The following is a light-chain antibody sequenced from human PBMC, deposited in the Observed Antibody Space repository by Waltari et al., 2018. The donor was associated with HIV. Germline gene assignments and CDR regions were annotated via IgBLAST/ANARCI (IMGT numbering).Light chain of an antibody. CDR2: DVN. V-gene: IGLV2-11*01. Sequence: QSALTQPHSVSGSPGQSLTISCTGTSSYVDTFVSWYQRHPGKAPKVILYDVNKPPSWVPDCLSGSQSGNSAPLTIPGLQGEDEADYYCCSHAGHPLFVFGTGTKVTVL. J-gene: IGLJ1*01. CDR1: SSYVDTF. CDR3: CSHAGHPLFV.